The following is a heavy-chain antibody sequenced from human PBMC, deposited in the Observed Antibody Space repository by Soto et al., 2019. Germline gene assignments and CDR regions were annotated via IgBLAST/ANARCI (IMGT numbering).Heavy chain of an antibody. Sequence: ASVKVSCKASGYSFTSYAVHWVRQAPGQRLEWMGCINVGNGVTKYSQKFQGRATITSDASASTAYMELSSLTSEDTAVYYCARDLRVDTGARLGYYYYYMDVWGKGTTVTVSS. D-gene: IGHD1-7*01. CDR1: GYSFTSYA. CDR3: ARDLRVDTGARLGYYYYYMDV. CDR2: INVGNGVT. V-gene: IGHV1-3*01. J-gene: IGHJ6*03.